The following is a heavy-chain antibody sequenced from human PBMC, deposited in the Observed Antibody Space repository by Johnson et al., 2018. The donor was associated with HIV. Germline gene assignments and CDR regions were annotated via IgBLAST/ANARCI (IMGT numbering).Heavy chain of an antibody. Sequence: QMQLVESGGGVVQPGRSLRLSCAASGFAFRNYGMHWVRQAPGKGLEWVAVISFDGSHKYYTDSVKGLSTISRDNSNNTLYLHMNSLRPDDTGVYYCAKDKFMFLDNPVDAFDVWGQGTMVTFSS. V-gene: IGHV3-30*18. CDR1: GFAFRNYG. D-gene: IGHD3/OR15-3a*01. CDR2: ISFDGSHK. J-gene: IGHJ3*01. CDR3: AKDKFMFLDNPVDAFDV.